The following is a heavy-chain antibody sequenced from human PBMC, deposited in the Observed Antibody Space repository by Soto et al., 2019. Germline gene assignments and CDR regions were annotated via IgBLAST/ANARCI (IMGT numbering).Heavy chain of an antibody. D-gene: IGHD1-26*01. CDR1: GFSLSNARMG. J-gene: IGHJ5*02. V-gene: IGHV2-26*01. CDR3: ARRRGSYYSSPGWFDP. CDR2: IFSNDEK. Sequence: ESGPTLVNPTETLTLTCTVSGFSLSNARMGVSWIRQPPGKALEWLAHIFSNDEKSYSTSLKSRLTISKDTSKSQVVLTMTNMDPVDTATYYCARRRGSYYSSPGWFDPWGQGTLVTVSS.